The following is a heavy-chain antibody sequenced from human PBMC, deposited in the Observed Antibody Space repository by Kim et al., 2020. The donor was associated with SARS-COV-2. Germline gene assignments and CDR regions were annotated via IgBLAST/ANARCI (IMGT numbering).Heavy chain of an antibody. CDR1: GFTFSSYA. CDR3: VKDRVSSGGKEHDAFDI. J-gene: IGHJ3*02. V-gene: IGHV3-64D*09. CDR2: ISSNGGST. Sequence: GGSLRLSCSASGFTFSSYAMHWVRQAPGKGLEYVSAISSNGGSTYYADSVKGRFTISRDNSKNTLYLQMSSLRAEDTAVYYCVKDRVSSGGKEHDAFDIWGQGTMVTVSS. D-gene: IGHD2-15*01.